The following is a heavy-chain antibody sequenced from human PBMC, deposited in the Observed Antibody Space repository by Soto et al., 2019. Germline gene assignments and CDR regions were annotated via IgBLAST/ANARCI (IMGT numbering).Heavy chain of an antibody. CDR1: GYTFTSYG. V-gene: IGHV1-69*13. CDR3: AREVPTYYDILTGYQPIYFDY. CDR2: IIPIFGTA. Sequence: GASVKVSCKASGYTFTSYGISWVRQAPGQGLEWMGGIIPIFGTANYAQKFQGRVTITADESTSTAYMELSSLRSEDTAVYYCAREVPTYYDILTGYQPIYFDYWGQGTLVTVSS. D-gene: IGHD3-9*01. J-gene: IGHJ4*02.